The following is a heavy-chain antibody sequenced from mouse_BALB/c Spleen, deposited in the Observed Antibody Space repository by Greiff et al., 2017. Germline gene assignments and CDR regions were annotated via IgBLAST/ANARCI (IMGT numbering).Heavy chain of an antibody. Sequence: VQLQQPGAELVKPGASVKLSCKASGYTFTSYWMHWVKQRPGQGLEWIGEIDPSDSYTNYNQKFKGKATLTVDKSSSTAYMQLSSLTSEDSAVYYCARATTATSWYFDVWGAGTTVTVSS. CDR3: ARATTATSWYFDV. J-gene: IGHJ1*01. V-gene: IGHV1-69*02. D-gene: IGHD1-2*01. CDR1: GYTFTSYW. CDR2: IDPSDSYT.